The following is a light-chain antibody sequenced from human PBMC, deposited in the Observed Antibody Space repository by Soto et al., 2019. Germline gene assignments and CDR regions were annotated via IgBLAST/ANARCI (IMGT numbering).Light chain of an antibody. V-gene: IGLV2-14*01. CDR2: EVN. Sequence: QSALTQHASVSGSPGQSITISCTGTSSDIGRYNFVSWYQHHPGKAPKLMIYEVNNRPSGVSSRFSGSKSGNTASLTISGLQTVDEADYYCSSFTTSSTLVVFGGGTKVTVL. CDR3: SSFTTSSTLVV. CDR1: SSDIGRYNF. J-gene: IGLJ2*01.